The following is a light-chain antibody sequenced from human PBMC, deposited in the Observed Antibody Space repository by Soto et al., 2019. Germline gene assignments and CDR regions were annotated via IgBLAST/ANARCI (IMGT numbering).Light chain of an antibody. J-gene: IGLJ3*02. CDR3: QSHDSSLNSWV. V-gene: IGLV1-40*01. CDR1: SSNIGAGYD. Sequence: QSVLTQPPSMSGAPGQRVTISCTGSSSNIGAGYDVHWYQHLPGTAPKLLIYGNTNRPSGVPDRFSGSKSGTSASLAITGLQAEVEADYYCQSHDSSLNSWVFGGGTKLTVL. CDR2: GNT.